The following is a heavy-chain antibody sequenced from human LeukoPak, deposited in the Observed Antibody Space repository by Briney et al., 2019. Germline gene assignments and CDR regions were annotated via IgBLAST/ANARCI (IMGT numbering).Heavy chain of an antibody. D-gene: IGHD1-1*01. Sequence: SETLSLPCTLSVGSNSRFYWSWLPQPPGKGLEWIGYISYSGSTNYIPSLKSRVTISVDTSKNQFSLKLSSVTAADTAGYYCARRLPPQNGNDAFDIWGQGTMVTVSS. CDR1: VGSNSRFY. J-gene: IGHJ3*02. CDR2: ISYSGST. CDR3: ARRLPPQNGNDAFDI. V-gene: IGHV4-59*08.